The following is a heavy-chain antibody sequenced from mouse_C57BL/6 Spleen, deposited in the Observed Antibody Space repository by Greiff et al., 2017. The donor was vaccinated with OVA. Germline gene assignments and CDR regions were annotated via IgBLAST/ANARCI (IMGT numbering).Heavy chain of an antibody. CDR3: TTVTGTRAMDY. D-gene: IGHD4-1*01. CDR1: GFNIKDDY. CDR2: IDPENGDT. V-gene: IGHV14-4*01. Sequence: VHVKQSGAELVRPGASVKLSCTASGFNIKDDYMHWVKQRPEQGLEWIGWIDPENGDTEYASKFQGKATITADTSSNTAYLQLSSLTSEDTAVHYCTTVTGTRAMDYWGQGTSVTVSS. J-gene: IGHJ4*01.